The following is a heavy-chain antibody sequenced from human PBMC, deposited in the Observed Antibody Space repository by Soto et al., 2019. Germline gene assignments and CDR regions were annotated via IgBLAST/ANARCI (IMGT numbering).Heavy chain of an antibody. Sequence: GGSLRLSCTASGFSFSTHAMSWVRQAPGKGLEWASSISSGGTTTFYAASVEGRFTISRDKSKNTLYLQMNSLRADDTAVYYCAREGGSIGGWFGRKFDSWGQGTQVTVS. CDR1: GFSFSTHA. CDR3: AREGGSIGGWFGRKFDS. CDR2: ISSGGTTT. D-gene: IGHD6-19*01. J-gene: IGHJ4*02. V-gene: IGHV3-23*01.